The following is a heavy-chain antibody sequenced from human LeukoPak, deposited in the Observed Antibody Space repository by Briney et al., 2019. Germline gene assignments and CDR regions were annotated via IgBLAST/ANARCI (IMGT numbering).Heavy chain of an antibody. V-gene: IGHV3-23*01. D-gene: IGHD3-3*01. Sequence: GGSLRLSCAASGFIFSSYAMSWVRQAPGKGLEWVSAILSGGDTTSYADSVRGRFTISRDNSKNTLYLQMNSLRAEDTAVYYCAKAGSYYDFWSGYPYYYMDVWGKGTTVTVSS. CDR1: GFIFSSYA. J-gene: IGHJ6*03. CDR2: ILSGGDTT. CDR3: AKAGSYYDFWSGYPYYYMDV.